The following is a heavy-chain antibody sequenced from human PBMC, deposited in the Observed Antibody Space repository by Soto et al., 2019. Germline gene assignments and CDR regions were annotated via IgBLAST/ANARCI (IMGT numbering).Heavy chain of an antibody. CDR3: VKDNRGSY. CDR2: INQDGSER. D-gene: IGHD3-10*01. CDR1: GFTFSTCW. Sequence: PGGSLRLSCAASGFTFSTCWMSWVRQAPGKGLEWVANINQDGSERYYVDSVKGRFTISRDNAKNSLYLQMNSLRAEDTAVYYCVKDNRGSYWGQGTLVTVSS. J-gene: IGHJ4*02. V-gene: IGHV3-7*01.